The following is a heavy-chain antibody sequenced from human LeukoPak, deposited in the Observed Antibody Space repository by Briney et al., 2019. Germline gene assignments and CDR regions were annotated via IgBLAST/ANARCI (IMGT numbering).Heavy chain of an antibody. D-gene: IGHD3-10*01. Sequence: ASVKVSCKVSGYTLTELSMHWVRQAPGKGLEWMGGFDPEDGETIYAQKFQGRVTMTEDTSTDTAYMELSSLRSEDTAVYYCATAGITMVRGPALDVWGKGTTVTVSS. V-gene: IGHV1-24*01. CDR1: GYTLTELS. J-gene: IGHJ6*04. CDR2: FDPEDGET. CDR3: ATAGITMVRGPALDV.